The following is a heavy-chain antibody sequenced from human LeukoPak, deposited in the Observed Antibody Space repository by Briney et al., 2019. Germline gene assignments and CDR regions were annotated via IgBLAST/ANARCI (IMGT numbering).Heavy chain of an antibody. CDR1: GFTFSTYE. Sequence: GGSLRLSCAASGFTFSTYEMHWVRQPKGKGLEWVSAIGTAGDTYYVVSEQGRFTISRENAKNSLYFQMNSLRAGDTAVYYCARAPYCYDTTGVGYWYFDLWGRGTLVTLSS. D-gene: IGHD3-22*01. CDR3: ARAPYCYDTTGVGYWYFDL. CDR2: IGTAGDT. V-gene: IGHV3-13*04. J-gene: IGHJ2*01.